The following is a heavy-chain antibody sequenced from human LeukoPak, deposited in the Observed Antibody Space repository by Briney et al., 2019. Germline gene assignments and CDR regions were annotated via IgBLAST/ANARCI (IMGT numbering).Heavy chain of an antibody. CDR3: ARDTSRTFDY. CDR1: GFTFSSYA. CDR2: ISYDGSNK. J-gene: IGHJ4*02. V-gene: IGHV3-30-3*01. Sequence: GGSLRLSCAASGFTFSSYAMHWVRQAPGKGLEWVAVISYDGSNKYYADSVKGRFTVSRDNSKNTLYLQMNSLRAEDTAVYYCARDTSRTFDYWGQGTLVTVSS. D-gene: IGHD3-16*01.